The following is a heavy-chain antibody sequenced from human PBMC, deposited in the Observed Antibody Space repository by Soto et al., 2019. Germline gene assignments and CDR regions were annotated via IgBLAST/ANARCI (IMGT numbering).Heavy chain of an antibody. CDR3: ARGVSSSWYFLYYYYGMDV. Sequence: ASVKVSCKASGYTFTGYYMHWVRQAPGQGREWMGWINPNSGGTNYAQKFQGWVTMTRDTSISTAYMELSRLRSDDTAVYYCARGVSSSWYFLYYYYGMDVWGQGXTVTVSS. V-gene: IGHV1-2*04. D-gene: IGHD6-13*01. CDR2: INPNSGGT. J-gene: IGHJ6*02. CDR1: GYTFTGYY.